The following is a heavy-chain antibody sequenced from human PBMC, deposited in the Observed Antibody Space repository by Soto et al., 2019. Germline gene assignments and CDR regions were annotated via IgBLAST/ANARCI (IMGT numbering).Heavy chain of an antibody. J-gene: IGHJ4*02. CDR1: GYTLTELS. V-gene: IGHV1-24*01. Sequence: ASVKVSCKVSGYTLTELSMHWVRQAPGKGLEWMGGFDPEDGETIYAQKFQGRVTMTEDTSTDTAYMELSSLRSEDTAVYYCATERSLNGAGSSWYYFDYWGQGTLVTVSS. CDR3: ATERSLNGAGSSWYYFDY. CDR2: FDPEDGET. D-gene: IGHD6-13*01.